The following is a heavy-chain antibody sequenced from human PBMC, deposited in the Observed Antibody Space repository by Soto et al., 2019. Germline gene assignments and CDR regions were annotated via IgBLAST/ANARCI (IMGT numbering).Heavy chain of an antibody. Sequence: EVQLVESGGGLVKPGGSLRLSCAASGFTFSSYSMNWVRQAPGKGLEWVSSISSSSSYIYYADSVKGRFTISRDNAKNSLYLQMNSLRAEDTAVYYCAREQTYYYDSSGSYWGQGTLVTVSS. CDR3: AREQTYYYDSSGSY. D-gene: IGHD3-22*01. CDR1: GFTFSSYS. J-gene: IGHJ4*02. V-gene: IGHV3-21*01. CDR2: ISSSSSYI.